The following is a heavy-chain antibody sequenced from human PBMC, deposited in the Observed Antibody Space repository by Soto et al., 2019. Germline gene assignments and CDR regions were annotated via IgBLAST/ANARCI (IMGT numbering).Heavy chain of an antibody. V-gene: IGHV3-7*03. Sequence: PGGSLRLSCAASGFTFSSYWMSWVRQAPGKGLEWVANIKQDGSEKYYVDSVWGRFTISRDTSKNMLYLQMNSLRAEDTAVYYCATGGDTAKDGYWGQGTLVTVSS. CDR3: ATGGDTAKDGY. D-gene: IGHD5-18*01. CDR1: GFTFSSYW. CDR2: IKQDGSEK. J-gene: IGHJ4*02.